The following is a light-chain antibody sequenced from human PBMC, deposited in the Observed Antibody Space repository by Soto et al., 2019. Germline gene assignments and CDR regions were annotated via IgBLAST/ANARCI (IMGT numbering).Light chain of an antibody. CDR1: SSDVGGYNY. J-gene: IGLJ2*01. CDR2: AVT. V-gene: IGLV2-14*01. CDR3: QSYDSSNPVV. Sequence: QSALTQPASVSGSPGQSITISCTGTSSDVGGYNYVSWYQQHPGKAPKLMIYAVTDRPSGVSSRFSGSKSGNTASLTISGLQAEDEADYYCQSYDSSNPVVFGGGTKLTVL.